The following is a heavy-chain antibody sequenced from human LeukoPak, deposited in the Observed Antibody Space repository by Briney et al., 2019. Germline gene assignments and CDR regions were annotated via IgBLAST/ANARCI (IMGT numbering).Heavy chain of an antibody. CDR2: IKSSGRTP. Sequence: GGSLRLSCEASGFTLNTHAMSWVRQAPGKGLEWVASIKSSGRTPYYADSAKGRFTISRDNSKNTLYLQMNSLRGEDTALYYCAKDRPNFYETSGSYYKIKGDFWGQGSLVTVSS. D-gene: IGHD3-10*01. V-gene: IGHV3-23*01. CDR1: GFTLNTHA. J-gene: IGHJ1*01. CDR3: AKDRPNFYETSGSYYKIKGDF.